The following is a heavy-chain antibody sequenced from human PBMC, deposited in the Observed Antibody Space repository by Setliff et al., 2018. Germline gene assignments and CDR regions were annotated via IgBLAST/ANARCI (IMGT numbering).Heavy chain of an antibody. D-gene: IGHD3-22*01. CDR3: VREGVDSRSSTDYRYYLDV. V-gene: IGHV1-69*05. Sequence: SVKVSCKASGGTFSSYGISWVRQAPGQGLEWMGGTIPIFGTTDYAQKFQGRVTIITDESTSTAFMQLSSLRSEDTAVYYCVREGVDSRSSTDYRYYLDVWGKGTTVTVSS. CDR2: TIPIFGTT. CDR1: GGTFSSYG. J-gene: IGHJ6*03.